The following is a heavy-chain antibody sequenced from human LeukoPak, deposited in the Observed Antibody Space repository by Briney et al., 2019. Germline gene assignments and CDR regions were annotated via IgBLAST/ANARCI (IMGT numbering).Heavy chain of an antibody. CDR2: IYYSGST. Sequence: SKTLSLTCTVSGGSISSYYWSWIRQPPGKGLEWIGYIYYSGSTNYNPSLKSRVTISVDTSKNQFSLKLSSVTAADTAVYYCALSSAYYYYGMDVWGQGTTVTVSS. CDR1: GGSISSYY. J-gene: IGHJ6*02. D-gene: IGHD6-6*01. V-gene: IGHV4-59*12. CDR3: ALSSAYYYYGMDV.